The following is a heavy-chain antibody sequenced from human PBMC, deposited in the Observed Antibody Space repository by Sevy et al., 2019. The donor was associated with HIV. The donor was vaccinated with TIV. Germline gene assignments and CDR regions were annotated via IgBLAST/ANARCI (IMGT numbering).Heavy chain of an antibody. CDR1: GLTSSSHA. V-gene: IGHV3-30-3*01. D-gene: IGHD6-19*01. CDR2: ISSAGSNK. J-gene: IGHJ4*02. Sequence: GGSLRLSCAASGLTSSSHAMHWVRQAPGKGLEWVAVISSAGSNKYYAHSVKGRFTISRDNPKNTLYLQMNSLRPEDTAVYYCTRDAGYSIAWSPSDYWGQGTLVTVSS. CDR3: TRDAGYSIAWSPSDY.